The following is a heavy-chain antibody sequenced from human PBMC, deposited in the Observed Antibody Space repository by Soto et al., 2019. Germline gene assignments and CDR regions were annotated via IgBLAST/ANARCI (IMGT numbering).Heavy chain of an antibody. D-gene: IGHD5-12*01. CDR1: GGSISSYY. Sequence: XETLSLTCTVSGGSISSYYWSWIRQPPGKGLEWIGYIYYSGSTNSNPSLKSRVTISVDTSKNQFSLKLSSVTAADTAVYYCARDYKRGYSGYDKLDYWGQGTLVTVSS. J-gene: IGHJ4*02. V-gene: IGHV4-59*01. CDR3: ARDYKRGYSGYDKLDY. CDR2: IYYSGST.